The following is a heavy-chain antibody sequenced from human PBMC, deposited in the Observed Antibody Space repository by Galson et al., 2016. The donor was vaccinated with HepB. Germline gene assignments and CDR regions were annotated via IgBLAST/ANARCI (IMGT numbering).Heavy chain of an antibody. V-gene: IGHV3-23*03. J-gene: IGHJ6*03. D-gene: IGHD5-24*01. CDR2: IHNDALVT. CDR1: GFTFSAYA. Sequence: SLRLSCAAAGFTFSAYAMSWVRQAPGKGLEWVSIIHNDALVTYYGDSVKGRFTISRDNSKNTLYLQMNSLRADDTAVYYCAREGGRNGYNQDNYFYMDVWGKGTTVTVSS. CDR3: AREGGRNGYNQDNYFYMDV.